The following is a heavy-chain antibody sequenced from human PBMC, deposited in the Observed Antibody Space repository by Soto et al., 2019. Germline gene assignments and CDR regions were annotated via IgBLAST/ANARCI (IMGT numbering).Heavy chain of an antibody. CDR1: GGTFSSYA. V-gene: IGHV1-69*12. J-gene: IGHJ6*02. Sequence: QVQLVQSGAEVKKPGSSVKVSCKASGGTFSSYAISWVRQAPGQGLEWMGGIIPIFGTANYAQKFQGRVTITADESTSTDYMELSSLRSEDTAVYYCARGYGGNAYYYYGMDVWGQGTTVTVSS. CDR3: ARGYGGNAYYYYGMDV. CDR2: IIPIFGTA. D-gene: IGHD4-17*01.